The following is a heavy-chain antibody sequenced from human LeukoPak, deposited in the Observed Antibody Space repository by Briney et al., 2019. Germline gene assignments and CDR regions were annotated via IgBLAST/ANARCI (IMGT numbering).Heavy chain of an antibody. D-gene: IGHD5-24*01. V-gene: IGHV4-59*01. CDR3: ARNPRDGYNEGQYYYYYYMDV. J-gene: IGHJ6*03. Sequence: SETLSLTCTVSGGSISSYYWSWIRQPPGEGLEWIGYIYYSGSTNYNPSLKSRVTISVDTSKNQFSLKLSSVTAADTAVYYCARNPRDGYNEGQYYYYYYMDVWGKGTTVTVSS. CDR2: IYYSGST. CDR1: GGSISSYY.